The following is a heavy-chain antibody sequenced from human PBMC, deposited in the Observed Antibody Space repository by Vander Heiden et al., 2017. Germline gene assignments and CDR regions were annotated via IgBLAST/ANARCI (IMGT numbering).Heavy chain of an antibody. V-gene: IGHV3-53*02. CDR1: GFTVTNNF. J-gene: IGHJ4*02. CDR2: LYSSGTT. CDR3: AAGDYPLQY. Sequence: EVHLVETGGGVIQPGGSLRLSCAASGFTVTNNFMHWVRQAPGKRLEWVSILYSSGTTNYRDSVRGRFTISRDTSKNTLFLQLNSLRAEDTAVYYCAAGDYPLQYWGQGTLVTVSS. D-gene: IGHD2-21*01.